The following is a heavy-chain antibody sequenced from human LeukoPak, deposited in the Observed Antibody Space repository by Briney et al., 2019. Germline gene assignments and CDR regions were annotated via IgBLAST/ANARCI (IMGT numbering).Heavy chain of an antibody. CDR2: ISTSGNT. V-gene: IGHV4-4*07. J-gene: IGHJ4*02. CDR1: GGSISSYY. CDR3: ARTAAAWF. D-gene: IGHD2-2*01. Sequence: SETLSLTCTVSGGSISSYYWSWIRQPAGKGLEWICRISTSGNTNYNPSLKSRVTMSVDTSMNLFALQLSSVTAADTAVYYCARTAAAWFWGQGTLVTVSS.